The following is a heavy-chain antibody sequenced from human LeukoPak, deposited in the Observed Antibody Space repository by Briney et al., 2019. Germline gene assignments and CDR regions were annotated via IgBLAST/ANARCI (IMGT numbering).Heavy chain of an antibody. CDR3: AKCPAVDAAFEI. D-gene: IGHD4-23*01. Sequence: GGSLALSCAASGFTFSNFAVSWVCQAPGKGLEWVSAISGSGGSTYYADSVKGRFTISRDNSKNTLYLQMNSLRAEDTAVYYCAKCPAVDAAFEITGQGTMVTVSS. CDR1: GFTFSNFA. CDR2: ISGSGGST. V-gene: IGHV3-23*01. J-gene: IGHJ3*02.